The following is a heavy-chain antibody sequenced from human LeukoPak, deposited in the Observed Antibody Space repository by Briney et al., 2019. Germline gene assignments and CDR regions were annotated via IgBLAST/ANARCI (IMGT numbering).Heavy chain of an antibody. J-gene: IGHJ6*02. D-gene: IGHD6-13*01. CDR3: ARGASSLPPDYYYYGMDV. CDR2: ISYDGSNK. V-gene: IGHV3-30-3*01. Sequence: PGRSLSLSCAASGFTFSSYAMHWVRQAPGKGLEWVAVISYDGSNKYYADSVKGRFTISRDNSKNTLYLQMNSLRAEDTAVYYCARGASSLPPDYYYYGMDVWGQGTTVTVSS. CDR1: GFTFSSYA.